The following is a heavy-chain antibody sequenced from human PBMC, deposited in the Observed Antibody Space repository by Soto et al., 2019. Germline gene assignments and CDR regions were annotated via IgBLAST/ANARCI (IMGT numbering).Heavy chain of an antibody. D-gene: IGHD3-9*01. CDR1: GFTFSSYG. V-gene: IGHV3-30*18. Sequence: QVQLVESGGGGVQPGRSLRLSCAASGFTFSSYGIHWVSQAPGKGLAWVAVISYDGSNKYYADSVKGRFTISRDNSKNTLYLQMNSLRAEDTAVYYCAKVLAPYDILNGALAYWGQGTLVTVSS. J-gene: IGHJ4*02. CDR2: ISYDGSNK. CDR3: AKVLAPYDILNGALAY.